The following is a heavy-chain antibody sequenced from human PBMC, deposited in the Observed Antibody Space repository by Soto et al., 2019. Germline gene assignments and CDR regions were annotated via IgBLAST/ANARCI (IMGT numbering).Heavy chain of an antibody. J-gene: IGHJ4*02. Sequence: GGSLRLSCAASGFAFSTYAMTWVRQGPGQGLEWVSYIGANDNYYTDYADSVKGRFTVSRDDSKNTLYLQMNSLRDDDTAVYYCAKGDWADYWGQGALVTVSS. V-gene: IGHV3-23*01. CDR3: AKGDWADY. CDR2: IGANDNYYT. CDR1: GFAFSTYA. D-gene: IGHD3-9*01.